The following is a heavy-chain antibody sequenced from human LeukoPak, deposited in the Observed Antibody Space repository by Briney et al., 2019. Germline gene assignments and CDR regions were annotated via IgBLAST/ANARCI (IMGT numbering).Heavy chain of an antibody. CDR2: IYPGDSDT. D-gene: IGHD6-13*01. Sequence: GESLKISCKGSGYSFTSYWIGWVRQMPGKGLEWMGIIYPGDSDTRYSPSFQGQVTISADKSISTAYLQWSSLKASDTAMYYCARRIAAAGRTKEGYYYYMDVWGKGTTVTVSS. V-gene: IGHV5-51*01. J-gene: IGHJ6*03. CDR3: ARRIAAAGRTKEGYYYYMDV. CDR1: GYSFTSYW.